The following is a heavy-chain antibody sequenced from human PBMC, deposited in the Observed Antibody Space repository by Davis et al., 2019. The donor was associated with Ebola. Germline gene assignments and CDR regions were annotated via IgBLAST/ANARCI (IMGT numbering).Heavy chain of an antibody. CDR1: GYTFTNYY. V-gene: IGHV1-2*06. CDR3: AKDTSNVWFDV. D-gene: IGHD6-19*01. J-gene: IGHJ3*01. Sequence: ASVKVSCKASGYTFTNYYMHWVRQAPGQGLEWMGRINPNSGGTNYAQKFLGRVTMTTDTSIITAYMELRSLTSDDTAIYYCAKDTSNVWFDVWGQGTMVTVSS. CDR2: INPNSGGT.